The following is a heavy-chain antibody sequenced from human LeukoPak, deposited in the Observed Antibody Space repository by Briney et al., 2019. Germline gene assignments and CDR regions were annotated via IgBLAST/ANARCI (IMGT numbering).Heavy chain of an antibody. Sequence: ASVKVSCKASGYTFTGYYMHWVRQAPGQGLEWMGWINPNSGGTNYAQKFQGRVTMTRDTSISTAYMQLSSLRSDDTAVYYCAISDYGGKSPPLDYWGQGTLVTVSS. CDR2: INPNSGGT. V-gene: IGHV1-2*02. D-gene: IGHD4-23*01. CDR1: GYTFTGYY. CDR3: AISDYGGKSPPLDY. J-gene: IGHJ4*02.